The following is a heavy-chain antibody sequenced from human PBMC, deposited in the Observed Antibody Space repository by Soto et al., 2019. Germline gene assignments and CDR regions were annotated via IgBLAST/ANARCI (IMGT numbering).Heavy chain of an antibody. J-gene: IGHJ4*02. CDR3: AKTFLARYCSSSICYDPADYFDY. CDR1: GFTFNNYA. Sequence: AGGSLRLSCAASGFTFNNYAMSWVRQAPGKWLEWVSSINNGGDNIYYADSVKGRFTISRDNSKSTLYLQMNSLRAEDTAVYYCAKTFLARYCSSSICYDPADYFDYWGQGXLVTVSS. V-gene: IGHV3-23*01. CDR2: INNGGDNI. D-gene: IGHD2-2*01.